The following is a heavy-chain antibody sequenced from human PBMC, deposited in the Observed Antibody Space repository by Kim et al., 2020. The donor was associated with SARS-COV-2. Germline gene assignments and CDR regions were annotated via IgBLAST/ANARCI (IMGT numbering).Heavy chain of an antibody. Sequence: ADSVKGRFTISRDNAKNSLYLQMNSLRAEDTAVYYCARTYYDILTPFDYWGQGTLVTVSS. V-gene: IGHV3-11*03. J-gene: IGHJ4*02. CDR3: ARTYYDILTPFDY. D-gene: IGHD3-9*01.